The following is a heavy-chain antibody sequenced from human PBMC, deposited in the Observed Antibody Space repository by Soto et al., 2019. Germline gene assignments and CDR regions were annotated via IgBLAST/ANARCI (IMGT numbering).Heavy chain of an antibody. CDR1: GYSFTSYW. J-gene: IGHJ3*02. D-gene: IGHD1-1*01. CDR3: ARRAYLQGVRAFDI. Sequence: PGESKKVSCQGAGYSFTSYWIGWVRQMPGKGLEWMGIIYPGDSDTRYSPSFQGQVTISADKSISTAYLQWSSLKASDTAMYYCARRAYLQGVRAFDIWGQGSMVTVSS. CDR2: IYPGDSDT. V-gene: IGHV5-51*01.